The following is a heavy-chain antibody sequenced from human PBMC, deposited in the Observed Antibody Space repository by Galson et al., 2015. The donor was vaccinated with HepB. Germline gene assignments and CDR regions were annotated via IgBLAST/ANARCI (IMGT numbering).Heavy chain of an antibody. CDR3: ARGGYYYGSGTFYHYYDMDV. CDR2: IYMSGST. Sequence: SETLSLTCTASGASISSYSWHWVRQPAGKGLEWIGRIYMSGSTNYNPSLKSRVTMSVDTSKNQFSLKLNSVTAADTAVYYCARGGYYYGSGTFYHYYDMDVWGKGTTVTVSS. CDR1: GASISSYS. D-gene: IGHD3-10*01. V-gene: IGHV4-4*07. J-gene: IGHJ6*03.